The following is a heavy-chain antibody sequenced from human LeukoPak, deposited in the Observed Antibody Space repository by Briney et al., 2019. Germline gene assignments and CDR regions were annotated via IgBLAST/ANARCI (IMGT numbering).Heavy chain of an antibody. D-gene: IGHD1-26*01. Sequence: PSETLSLTCTVSGGSISSYYWGWIRQPPGKGLEWIGSIYYSGSTYYNPSLKSRVTISVDTSKNQFSLKLSSVTAADTAVYYCAREYSGSYLDYWGQGTLVTVSS. CDR2: IYYSGST. CDR1: GGSISSYY. J-gene: IGHJ4*02. CDR3: AREYSGSYLDY. V-gene: IGHV4-39*07.